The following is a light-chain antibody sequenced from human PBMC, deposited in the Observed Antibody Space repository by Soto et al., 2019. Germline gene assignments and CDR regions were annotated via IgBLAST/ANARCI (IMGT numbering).Light chain of an antibody. CDR1: QSITNY. CDR3: QLSYVAPYT. Sequence: DIQMTQSPSSLSASVGDRVTITCRASQSITNYVNWYQQKSGTAPKLLIYAASNLQSGVPSRFSGSGSGTDFTLTISSLQPEDFATYYCQLSYVAPYTFGPGTRVDIK. J-gene: IGKJ3*01. CDR2: AAS. V-gene: IGKV1-39*01.